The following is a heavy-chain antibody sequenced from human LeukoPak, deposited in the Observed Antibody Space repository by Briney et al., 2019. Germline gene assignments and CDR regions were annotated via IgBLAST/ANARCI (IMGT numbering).Heavy chain of an antibody. CDR3: AELGITMTGGV. D-gene: IGHD3-10*02. V-gene: IGHV3-11*04. J-gene: IGHJ6*04. Sequence: GGSLRPSRAASGFTFSDPSMTWVRQAPGKGGEWVAYISGSDHDINYSESAKGRFTISRDNAKNSLYLQMNSLRAEDTAVYYCAELGITMTGGVWGKGTTVTISS. CDR2: ISGSDHDI. CDR1: GFTFSDPS.